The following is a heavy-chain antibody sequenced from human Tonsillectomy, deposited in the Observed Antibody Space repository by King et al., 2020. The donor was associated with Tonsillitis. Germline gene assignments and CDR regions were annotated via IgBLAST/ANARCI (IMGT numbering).Heavy chain of an antibody. J-gene: IGHJ4*02. V-gene: IGHV1-2*02. CDR2: INPNSGGT. CDR3: VGESGGPWLQLK. Sequence: VQLVESGAEVKKPGASVKVSCKASGYTFTGYYMHWVRQAPGQGLEWVGWINPNSGGTDYAQKFQGRVTMTGDTSISTAYMELSRLRSDDTAVYYCVGESGGPWLQLKWGQGTLVTVSS. CDR1: GYTFTGYY. D-gene: IGHD5-24*01.